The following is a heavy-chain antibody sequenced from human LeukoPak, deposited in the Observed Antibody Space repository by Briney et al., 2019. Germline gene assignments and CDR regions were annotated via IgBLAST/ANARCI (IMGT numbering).Heavy chain of an antibody. CDR3: ARVVKYSSGPLTDLLPYYFDS. D-gene: IGHD6-19*01. J-gene: IGHJ4*02. CDR2: INPSGGST. V-gene: IGHV1-46*01. Sequence: ASVKVSCKASGYTFTSYYMHWVRQAPGQGLEWMGIINPSGGSTSYAQKFQGRVTMTTDTSTSTAYMELRSLRSEDMAVYYCARVVKYSSGPLTDLLPYYFDSWGQGTLVTVSS. CDR1: GYTFTSYY.